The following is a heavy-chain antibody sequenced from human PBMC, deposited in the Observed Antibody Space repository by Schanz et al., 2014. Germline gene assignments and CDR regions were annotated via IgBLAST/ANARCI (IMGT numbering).Heavy chain of an antibody. CDR1: GFTFSDYY. Sequence: QVQLVESGGTLVKPGGSLRLSCVVSGFTFSDYYMSWIRQAPGKGLEWVSYISSSSIYTNYADSVKGRFTISRDNAKNLLYLQMNSLRAEDTAVYYCAREGEWGYDPPRHWGQGTLVTVSS. J-gene: IGHJ4*02. CDR2: ISSSSIYT. CDR3: AREGEWGYDPPRH. V-gene: IGHV3-11*06. D-gene: IGHD5-12*01.